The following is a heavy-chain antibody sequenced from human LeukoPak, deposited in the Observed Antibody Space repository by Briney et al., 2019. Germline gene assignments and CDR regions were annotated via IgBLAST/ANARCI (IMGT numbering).Heavy chain of an antibody. CDR2: INPNSGGT. V-gene: IGHV1-2*02. CDR1: GYTFTSYG. J-gene: IGHJ4*02. CDR3: APTLTRYCSSTTCYTLDY. Sequence: GASVKVSCKASGYTFTSYGINWVRQATGQGLEWMGGINPNSGGTNYAQKFQGRVTMTRDTSISTAYMELSRLRSDDTAVYYCAPTLTRYCSSTTCYTLDYWGQGTLVTVSS. D-gene: IGHD2-2*02.